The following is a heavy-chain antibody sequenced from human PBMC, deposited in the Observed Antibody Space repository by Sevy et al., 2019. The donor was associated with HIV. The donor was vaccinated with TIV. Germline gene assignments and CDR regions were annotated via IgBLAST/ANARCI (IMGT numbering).Heavy chain of an antibody. CDR2: ISYDGTIK. V-gene: IGHV3-30*18. CDR3: AKEGYDILTGFEPGNFDS. J-gene: IGHJ4*02. CDR1: GFTFGSYG. D-gene: IGHD3-9*01. Sequence: GGSLRLSCAASGFTFGSYGMQWVRQAPGKGLEWVAVISYDGTIKSYADSVRGRFSISRDNADSTLYLLMDSLRAEDTAVYYCAKEGYDILTGFEPGNFDSWGQGTLVTVSS.